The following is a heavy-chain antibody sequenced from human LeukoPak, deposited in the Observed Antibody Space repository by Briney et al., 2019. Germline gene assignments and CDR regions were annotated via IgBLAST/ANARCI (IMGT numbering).Heavy chain of an antibody. CDR2: IHYSGST. D-gene: IGHD6-19*01. CDR3: ARPRAGTDAFDI. J-gene: IGHJ3*02. V-gene: IGHV4-59*08. CDR1: GSMYNYY. Sequence: PSETLSLTCTVGGSMYNYYWSWIRQPPGKGLEWIGYIHYSGSTNYNPSLKSRVTISVDTSKNQFSLKLSSVTAADTAVYYCARPRAGTDAFDIWGQGTMVTVSS.